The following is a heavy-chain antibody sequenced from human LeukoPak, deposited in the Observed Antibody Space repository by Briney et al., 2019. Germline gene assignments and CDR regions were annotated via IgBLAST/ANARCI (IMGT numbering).Heavy chain of an antibody. J-gene: IGHJ4*02. CDR1: GYAVSSGYY. D-gene: IGHD6-19*01. CDR2: MYHSGDT. CDR3: ARFGSGWHYFDY. Sequence: SETLSLTCTVSGYAVSSGYYWGWIRQPPGKGLEWIGSMYHSGDTYYNPSLKSQVTISVDTSKNQFSLKLSSVTAADTAVYYCARFGSGWHYFDYWGQGTLVTVSS. V-gene: IGHV4-38-2*02.